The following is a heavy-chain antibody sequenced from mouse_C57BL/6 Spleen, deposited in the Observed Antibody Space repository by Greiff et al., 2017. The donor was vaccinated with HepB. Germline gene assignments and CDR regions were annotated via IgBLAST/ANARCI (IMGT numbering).Heavy chain of an antibody. CDR2: ISSGGSYT. J-gene: IGHJ4*01. Sequence: EVQLVESGGDLVKPGGSLKLSCAASGFTFSSYGMSWVRQTPDKRLEWVATISSGGSYTYYPDSVKGRFTISRDNAKNTLYLQMSSLKSEDTAMYYCARHYSKDAMDYWGQGTSVTVSS. D-gene: IGHD2-5*01. CDR1: GFTFSSYG. CDR3: ARHYSKDAMDY. V-gene: IGHV5-6*01.